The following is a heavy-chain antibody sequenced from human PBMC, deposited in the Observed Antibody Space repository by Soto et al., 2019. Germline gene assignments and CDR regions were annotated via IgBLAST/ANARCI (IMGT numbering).Heavy chain of an antibody. CDR3: ARGLPFYSGSYHYYFDY. J-gene: IGHJ4*02. CDR2: IYYSGST. V-gene: IGHV4-39*01. Sequence: SETLSLTCTVSGGSISSSSYYWGWIRQPPGKGLEWIGGIYYSGSTYYNPSLQSRVTISVDTSKNQFSLKLSSVTAADTAVYYCARGLPFYSGSYHYYFDYWGQGTLVTVSS. CDR1: GGSISSSSYY. D-gene: IGHD1-26*01.